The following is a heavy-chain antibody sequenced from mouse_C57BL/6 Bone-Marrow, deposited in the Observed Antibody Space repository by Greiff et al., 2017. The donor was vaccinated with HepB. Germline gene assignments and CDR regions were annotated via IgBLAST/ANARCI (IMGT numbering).Heavy chain of an antibody. CDR3: ASPYYYGSSAWFAY. D-gene: IGHD1-1*01. V-gene: IGHV1-78*01. CDR2: IYPRDGST. J-gene: IGHJ3*01. CDR1: GYTFTDHT. Sequence: QVQLQQSDAELVKPGASVKISCKVSGYTFTDHTIHWMKQRPEQGLEWIGYIYPRDGSTKYNEKFKGKATLTADKSSSTAYMQLNSLTSEDSAVYYCASPYYYGSSAWFAYWGQGTLVTVSA.